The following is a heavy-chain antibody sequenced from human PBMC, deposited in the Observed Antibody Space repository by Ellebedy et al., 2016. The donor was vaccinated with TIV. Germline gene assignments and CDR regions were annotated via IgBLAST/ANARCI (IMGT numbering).Heavy chain of an antibody. Sequence: MPSETLSLTCTVSGGSISSYYWGWIRQPPGKGLEWIGSIYYSGSTYYNPSLKSRVTISVDTSKNQFSLKLSSVTAADTAVYYCAREGALALDYWGQGTLVTVSS. V-gene: IGHV4-39*02. CDR3: AREGALALDY. CDR1: GGSISSYY. J-gene: IGHJ4*02. CDR2: IYYSGST.